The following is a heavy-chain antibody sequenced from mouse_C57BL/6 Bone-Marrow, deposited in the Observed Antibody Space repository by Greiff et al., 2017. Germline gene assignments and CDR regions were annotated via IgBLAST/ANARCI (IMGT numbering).Heavy chain of an antibody. J-gene: IGHJ1*03. V-gene: IGHV5-4*01. D-gene: IGHD1-1*01. CDR2: ISDGGSYT. CDR3: ARDQGGSSYWYFDV. Sequence: DVQLQESGGGLVKPGGSLKLSCAASGFTFSSYAMSWVRQTPEKRLEWVATISDGGSYTYYPDNVKGRFTISRDNAKNNLYLQMSHLKSEDTAMYDCARDQGGSSYWYFDVWGTGTTVTVSS. CDR1: GFTFSSYA.